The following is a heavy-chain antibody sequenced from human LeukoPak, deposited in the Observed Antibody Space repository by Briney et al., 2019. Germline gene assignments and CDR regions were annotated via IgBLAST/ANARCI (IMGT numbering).Heavy chain of an antibody. CDR2: IYYSGST. D-gene: IGHD3-22*01. CDR3: ARQQIPRVVVIRRGLYFDY. J-gene: IGHJ4*02. V-gene: IGHV4-39*01. Sequence: MPSETLSLTCTVSGGSISSSSYYWGWIRQPPGKGLEWIGSIYYSGSTYYNPSLKSRVTISVDTSKNQFSLKLSSVTVADTAVYYCARQQIPRVVVIRRGLYFDYWGQGTLVTVSS. CDR1: GGSISSSSYY.